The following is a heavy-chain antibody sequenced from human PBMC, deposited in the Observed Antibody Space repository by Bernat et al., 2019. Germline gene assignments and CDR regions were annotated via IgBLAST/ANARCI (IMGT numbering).Heavy chain of an antibody. CDR1: GGSISSYY. Sequence: QVQLQESGPGLVKPSETLSLTCTVPGGSISSYYWSGIRQPPGKGLEWIGYIYYSGSTNYNPSLKSRVTISVDTSKNQFSLKLSSVTAADTAVYYCARYYYDSSGYSYYFDYWGQGTLVTVSS. D-gene: IGHD3-22*01. V-gene: IGHV4-59*01. CDR3: ARYYYDSSGYSYYFDY. CDR2: IYYSGST. J-gene: IGHJ4*02.